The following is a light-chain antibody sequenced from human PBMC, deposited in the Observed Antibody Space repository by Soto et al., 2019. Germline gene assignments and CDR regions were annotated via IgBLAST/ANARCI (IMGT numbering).Light chain of an antibody. CDR2: NTN. CDR1: SGSVSSTYY. CDR3: LLYVGTGIWV. J-gene: IGLJ3*02. V-gene: IGLV8-61*01. Sequence: QTVVTQEPSLSVSPGGTVTLTCGLTSGSVSSTYYPSWYQQTPGQAPRTLIYNTNTRSSGVPDRFSGSIFANKAALTITGAQADDACDYYCLLYVGTGIWVFGGGTKVTVL.